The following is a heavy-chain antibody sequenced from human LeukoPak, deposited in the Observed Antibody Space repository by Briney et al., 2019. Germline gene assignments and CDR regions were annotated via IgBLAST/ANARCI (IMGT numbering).Heavy chain of an antibody. CDR2: IYYSGST. Sequence: SQTLSLTCTVSGGSISSGSYYWSWIRQPPGKGLEWIGSIYYSGSTYYNPSLKSRVTISVDTSKNQFSLKLSSVTAADTAVYYCAREGSITMVRGVNWLDPWGQGTLVTVSS. CDR3: AREGSITMVRGVNWLDP. V-gene: IGHV4-39*07. CDR1: GGSISSGSYY. D-gene: IGHD3-10*01. J-gene: IGHJ5*02.